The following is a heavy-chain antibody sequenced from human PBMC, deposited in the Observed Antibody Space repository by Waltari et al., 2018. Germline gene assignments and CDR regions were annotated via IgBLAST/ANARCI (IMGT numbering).Heavy chain of an antibody. CDR1: GGSISSHY. CDR3: ARAYSSGWYTHKDYYYGMDV. Sequence: QVQLQESGPGLVKPSETLSLTCTVSGGSISSHYWSWIRQPPGKGREWIGYIYYSGSTTSHPSRKSRVTISVDTSKNQFSLKLSSVTAADTAVYYCARAYSSGWYTHKDYYYGMDVWGQGTTVTVSS. V-gene: IGHV4-59*11. D-gene: IGHD6-19*01. CDR2: IYYSGST. J-gene: IGHJ6*02.